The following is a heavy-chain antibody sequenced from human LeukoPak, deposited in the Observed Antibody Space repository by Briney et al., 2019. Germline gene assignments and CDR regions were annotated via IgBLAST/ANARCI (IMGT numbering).Heavy chain of an antibody. CDR2: INHSGST. CDR1: GGSFSGYY. D-gene: IGHD5-18*01. J-gene: IGHJ4*02. CDR3: ARDPSYGSFDY. V-gene: IGHV4-34*01. Sequence: SETLSLTCAVYGGSFSGYYWSWIRQPPGKGLERIGEINHSGSTNYNPSLKSRATISVDTSKNQFSLKLSSVTAADTAVYYCARDPSYGSFDYWGQGTLVTVSS.